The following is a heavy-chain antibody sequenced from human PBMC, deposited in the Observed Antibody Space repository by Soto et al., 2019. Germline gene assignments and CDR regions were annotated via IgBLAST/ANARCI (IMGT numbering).Heavy chain of an antibody. Sequence: EVQLVESGGGLVQPGGSLRLSCAASGFTFSSYWMHWVRQAPGKGLVWVSRINNAGSSTSYADSVKGRFTISRDNAKNTLYLQMNSLRAEDTAVYFCARVEYTSGWSLASWGQGTLVTVSS. CDR2: INNAGSST. CDR3: ARVEYTSGWSLAS. CDR1: GFTFSSYW. D-gene: IGHD6-19*01. J-gene: IGHJ5*01. V-gene: IGHV3-74*01.